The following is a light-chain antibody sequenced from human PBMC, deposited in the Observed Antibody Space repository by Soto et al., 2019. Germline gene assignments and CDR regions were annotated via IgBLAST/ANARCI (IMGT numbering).Light chain of an antibody. CDR1: QSISGW. CDR2: DAS. J-gene: IGKJ1*01. Sequence: DIQMTQSPSTLSASVGDRVTITCRASQSISGWLAWYQQKPGKAPKLLIYDASSLESGVPSRFSGSGSGPEFTLTISSLQPDDFAPYFCQQYKTYWTFGLGTKVDIK. CDR3: QQYKTYWT. V-gene: IGKV1-5*01.